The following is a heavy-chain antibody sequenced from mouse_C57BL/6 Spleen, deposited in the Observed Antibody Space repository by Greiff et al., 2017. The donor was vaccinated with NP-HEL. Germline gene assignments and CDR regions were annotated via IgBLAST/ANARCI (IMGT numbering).Heavy chain of an antibody. Sequence: QVQLQQSGAELAKPGASVKLSCKASGYTFTSYWMLWVKQRPGQGLEWIGYINPSSGYTKYNQKFKDKATLTADKSSSTAYMQLSSLTYEDSAVYYCARSAAQATGWFAYWGQGTLVTVSA. CDR2: INPSSGYT. J-gene: IGHJ3*01. D-gene: IGHD3-2*02. V-gene: IGHV1-7*01. CDR3: ARSAAQATGWFAY. CDR1: GYTFTSYW.